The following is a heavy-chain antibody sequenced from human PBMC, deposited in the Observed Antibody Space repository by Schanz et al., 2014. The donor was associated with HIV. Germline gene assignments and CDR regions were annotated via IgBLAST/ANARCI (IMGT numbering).Heavy chain of an antibody. CDR3: AKDGSWEAFDGFDI. D-gene: IGHD1-26*01. V-gene: IGHV3-30*18. CDR1: GLTFSSYG. Sequence: QVQLVESGGGVVQPGRSLRLSCAGSGLTFSSYGMHWVRQAPGKGLEWVAVISYDGSNKYYADSVKGRFTISRDNSKNTLYLKMNSLRAEDTAVYYCAKDGSWEAFDGFDIWGQGTMVTVSS. CDR2: ISYDGSNK. J-gene: IGHJ3*02.